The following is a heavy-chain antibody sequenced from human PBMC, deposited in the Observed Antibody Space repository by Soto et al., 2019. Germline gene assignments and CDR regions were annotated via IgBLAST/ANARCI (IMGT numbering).Heavy chain of an antibody. Sequence: GGSLRLSCAASGFTFSNYSMSWVHQAPGKGLEWVSSISGSSEYMYYADSVKGRFTISRDNAKNSVYLQMDSLRAEDTAVYYCARGLLSYDYDSSGYSAFDYWGQGALVTVSS. D-gene: IGHD3-22*01. CDR1: GFTFSNYS. CDR3: ARGLLSYDYDSSGYSAFDY. J-gene: IGHJ4*02. CDR2: ISGSSEYM. V-gene: IGHV3-21*01.